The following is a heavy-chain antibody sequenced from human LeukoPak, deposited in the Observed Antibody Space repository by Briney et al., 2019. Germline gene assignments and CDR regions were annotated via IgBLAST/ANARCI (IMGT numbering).Heavy chain of an antibody. CDR3: ARGNYYDRDMDYMDV. J-gene: IGHJ6*03. Sequence: ASVKVSCKASGGTFSSYAISWVRQAPGQGLEGMGGIIPIFGTANYAQKFQGRVTITTDESTSTAYMELSSLRSEDTAVYYCARGNYYDRDMDYMDVWGKGTTVTVSS. CDR1: GGTFSSYA. D-gene: IGHD3-22*01. V-gene: IGHV1-69*05. CDR2: IIPIFGTA.